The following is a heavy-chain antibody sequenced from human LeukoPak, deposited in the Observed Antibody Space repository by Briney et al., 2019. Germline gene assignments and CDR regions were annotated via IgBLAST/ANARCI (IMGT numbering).Heavy chain of an antibody. CDR1: GFTFSSYA. J-gene: IGHJ4*02. D-gene: IGHD3-10*01. CDR2: ISYDGSNK. V-gene: IGHV3-30*04. CDR3: ARVSRFGELLNYYFDY. Sequence: PGRSLRLSCAASGFTFSSYAMHWVRQAPGKGLEWVAVISYDGSNKYYADSVKGRFTMSRDNSKNTLYLQMNSLRAEDTAVYYCARVSRFGELLNYYFDYWGQGTLVTVSS.